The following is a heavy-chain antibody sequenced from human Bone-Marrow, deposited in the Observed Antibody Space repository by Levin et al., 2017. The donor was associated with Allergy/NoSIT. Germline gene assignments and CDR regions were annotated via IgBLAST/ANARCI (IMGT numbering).Heavy chain of an antibody. V-gene: IGHV4-39*01. Sequence: SQTLSLTCIVSGGSINYSNYYWGWIRQPPGKGLEWIGSAYYSGSAYYNPSLRSRVTILVDTSKNQFSLTLTSVTAADTATYYCARPNGYSSGYYESAFDIWGQGTLVTVSS. CDR1: GGSINYSNYY. CDR3: ARPNGYSSGYYESAFDI. J-gene: IGHJ3*02. CDR2: AYYSGSA. D-gene: IGHD6-19*01.